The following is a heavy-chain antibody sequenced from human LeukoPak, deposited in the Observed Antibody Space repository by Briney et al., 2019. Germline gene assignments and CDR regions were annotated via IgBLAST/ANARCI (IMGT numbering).Heavy chain of an antibody. J-gene: IGHJ4*02. V-gene: IGHV1-69*05. Sequence: SVKVSCKASGGTFSSYAISWVRQAPGQGLEWMGGIIPIFGTANYAQKFQGRVTITTDESTSTAYTELSSLRSDDTAVYYCAKATWGGSYSFVLDYWGQGTLVTVSS. CDR2: IIPIFGTA. CDR3: AKATWGGSYSFVLDY. CDR1: GGTFSSYA. D-gene: IGHD1-26*01.